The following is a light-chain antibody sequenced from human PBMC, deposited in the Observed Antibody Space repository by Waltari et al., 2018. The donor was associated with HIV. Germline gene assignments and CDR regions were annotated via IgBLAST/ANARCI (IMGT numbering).Light chain of an antibody. V-gene: IGLV1-47*01. CDR3: AAWDDSLSGVV. J-gene: IGLJ2*01. CDR1: SSTHGSHH. Sequence: QSVLTQQPSASGPPGQRVPISCSGSSSTHGSHHVYCDQQLPGTAPKLLIYRNNQRPSGVPDRFSGSKSGTSASLAISGLRSEDEADYYCAAWDDSLSGVVFGGGTKLTVL. CDR2: RNN.